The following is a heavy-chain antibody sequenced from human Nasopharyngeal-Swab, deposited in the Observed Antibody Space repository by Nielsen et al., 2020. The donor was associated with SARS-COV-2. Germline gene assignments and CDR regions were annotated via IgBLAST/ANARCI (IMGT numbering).Heavy chain of an antibody. D-gene: IGHD3-10*02. V-gene: IGHV3-74*01. CDR1: GFTFSSYW. CDR2: INSDGSST. J-gene: IGHJ4*02. CDR3: ARVMFGESHPYFDY. Sequence: GESLKISCAASGFTFSSYWMHWVRQAPGKGLVWVSRINSDGSSTSYADSVKGRFIISRDNAKNTLYLQMNSLRAEDTAVYYCARVMFGESHPYFDYWGQGTLVTVSS.